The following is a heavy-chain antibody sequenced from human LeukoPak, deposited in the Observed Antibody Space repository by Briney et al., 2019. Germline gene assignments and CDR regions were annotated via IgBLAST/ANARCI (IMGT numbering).Heavy chain of an antibody. D-gene: IGHD2-15*01. CDR1: GYTFTSYG. CDR2: ISTYNGHT. CDR3: AREGGRYCSGGSCYSSNGWYGGLSY. J-gene: IGHJ4*02. Sequence: GASVTVSCKASGYTFTSYGISWVRQAPGQGLEWMGWISTYNGHTNYARKVQGRVTMTTDTSTSTAYMELRSLRSDDTAVYFCAREGGRYCSGGSCYSSNGWYGGLSYWGQGTLVTVSS. V-gene: IGHV1-18*01.